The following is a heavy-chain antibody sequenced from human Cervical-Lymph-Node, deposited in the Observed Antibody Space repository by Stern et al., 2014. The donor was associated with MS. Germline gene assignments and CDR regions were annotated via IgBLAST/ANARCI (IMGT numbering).Heavy chain of an antibody. CDR3: ARGGRGTSYYWQY. CDR2: IRCSRNST. V-gene: IGHV3-11*01. J-gene: IGHJ4*02. D-gene: IGHD1-26*01. Sequence: LEESGGDLVKPGGTLSLSCAASGLTFSDYYITWIRQAPGKGPEWVSPIRCSRNSTFYRDPWKGRFPVSRENAKDSGYLQMNSLTADDTAVYYWARGGRGTSYYWQYWGQGTLVTVSS. CDR1: GLTFSDYY.